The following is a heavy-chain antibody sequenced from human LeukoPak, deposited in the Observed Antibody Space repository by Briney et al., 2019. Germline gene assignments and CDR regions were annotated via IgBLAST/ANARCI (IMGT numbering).Heavy chain of an antibody. J-gene: IGHJ6*03. CDR2: IYYSGST. D-gene: IGHD1/OR15-1a*01. Sequence: PSETLSLTCTVSGGSISSHYWSWIRQPPGKGLEWIGYIYYSGSTNYNPSLKSRVTISVDTSKNQFSLRLSSVTAADTAVYYCAGISGTGYYYYMDVWGKGTTVTVSS. CDR3: AGISGTGYYYYMDV. CDR1: GGSISSHY. V-gene: IGHV4-59*11.